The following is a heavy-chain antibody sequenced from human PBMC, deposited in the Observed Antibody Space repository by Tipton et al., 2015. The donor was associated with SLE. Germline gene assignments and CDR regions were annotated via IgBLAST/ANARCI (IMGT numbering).Heavy chain of an antibody. J-gene: IGHJ5*02. Sequence: QLVQSGAEVKKPGASVKVSCKASGYTFNRYSINWVRQAPGQGLEWMGWISAYNGNTNYTQKLQGRVTMTTDTSTRTAYMELRSLRSDDTAVYYCAAGRWFDPWGQGTLVTVSS. CDR2: ISAYNGNT. V-gene: IGHV1-18*01. CDR3: AAGRWFDP. D-gene: IGHD1-26*01. CDR1: GYTFNRYS.